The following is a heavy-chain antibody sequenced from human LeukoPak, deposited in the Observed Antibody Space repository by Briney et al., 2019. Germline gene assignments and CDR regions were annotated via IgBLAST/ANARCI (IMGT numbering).Heavy chain of an antibody. CDR1: GYSISSGYY. D-gene: IGHD3-9*01. CDR3: ASTKSSRYFDWLLSTGYYMDV. Sequence: PSETLSLTCAVSGYSISSGYYWGWIRQPPGKGLEWIGSIYHSGSTYYNPSLKSRVTISVDTSKNQFSLKLSSVTVADTAVYYRASTKSSRYFDWLLSTGYYMDVWGKGTTVTVSS. J-gene: IGHJ6*03. CDR2: IYHSGST. V-gene: IGHV4-38-2*01.